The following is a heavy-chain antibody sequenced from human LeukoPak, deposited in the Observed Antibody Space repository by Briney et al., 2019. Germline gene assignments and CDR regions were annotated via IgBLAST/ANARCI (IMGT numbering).Heavy chain of an antibody. CDR3: ARDGWLLPKEAFDY. CDR2: ISSSSSYI. CDR1: GFTFSSYS. J-gene: IGHJ4*02. V-gene: IGHV3-21*01. D-gene: IGHD3-22*01. Sequence: GGSLRLSCAASGFTFSSYSMNWVRQAPGKGLEWVSSISSSSSYIYYADSVKGRFTISRDNAKNSLYLQMNSLRAEDTAVYYCARDGWLLPKEAFDYWGQGTLVTDSS.